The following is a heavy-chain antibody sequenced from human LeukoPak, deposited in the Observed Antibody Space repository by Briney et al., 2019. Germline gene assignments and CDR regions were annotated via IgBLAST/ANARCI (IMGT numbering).Heavy chain of an antibody. CDR1: GYTFTSYG. D-gene: IGHD3-10*01. J-gene: IGHJ5*02. Sequence: ASVKVSCKASGYTFTSYGISWVRQAPGQGLEWMGWISAYNGNTNYAQKLQGRVTMTTDTSTSTAYMELRSLRSDDTAVYYCAREAHYYGSGSLVDWFDPWGQGTLVTVSS. CDR3: AREAHYYGSGSLVDWFDP. CDR2: ISAYNGNT. V-gene: IGHV1-18*01.